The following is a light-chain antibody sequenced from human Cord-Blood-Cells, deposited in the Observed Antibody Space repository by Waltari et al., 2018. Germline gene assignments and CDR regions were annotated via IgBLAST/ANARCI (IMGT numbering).Light chain of an antibody. J-gene: IGKJ1*01. CDR1: QSIISY. CDR3: QQSYSTPRT. CDR2: GAS. V-gene: IGKV1-39*01. Sequence: DIQMTQSPSSLSASVGDRVTITCRASQSIISYINWYQQKPGKAPKRLIYGASSLQSGVPSMFSGSGAGTDFTLTISSLQPEAFATYDCQQSYSTPRTFVQGTNVEIK.